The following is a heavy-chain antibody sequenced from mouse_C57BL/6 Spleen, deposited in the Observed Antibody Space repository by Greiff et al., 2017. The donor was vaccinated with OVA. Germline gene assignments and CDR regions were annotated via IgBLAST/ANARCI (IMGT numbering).Heavy chain of an antibody. J-gene: IGHJ4*01. V-gene: IGHV1-53*01. Sequence: QVQLQQPGTELVKPGASVKMSCKASGYTFTSYWMHWVKQRPGQGLEWIGNINPSNGGTNYNEKFKSKATLTADKSSSTAYLQLSSLPSEDATVYYYARERVSSCGNYYAMDYWGQGTSVTVSS. CDR2: INPSNGGT. D-gene: IGHD1-1*01. CDR3: ARERVSSCGNYYAMDY. CDR1: GYTFTSYW.